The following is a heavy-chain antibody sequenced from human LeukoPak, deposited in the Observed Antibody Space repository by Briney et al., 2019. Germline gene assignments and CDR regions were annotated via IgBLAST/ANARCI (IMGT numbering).Heavy chain of an antibody. CDR3: ARGLPVPPIVVPAARRLGYYYYYMDV. J-gene: IGHJ6*03. CDR1: GGSFSGYY. D-gene: IGHD2-2*01. CDR2: INHSGST. Sequence: SETLSLTCAVYGGSFSGYYWSWIRQPPGKGLEWIGEINHSGSTNYNPSLKSRVTISVDTSKNQFSLKLSSVTAADTAVYYCARGLPVPPIVVPAARRLGYYYYYMDVWGKGTTVTVSS. V-gene: IGHV4-34*01.